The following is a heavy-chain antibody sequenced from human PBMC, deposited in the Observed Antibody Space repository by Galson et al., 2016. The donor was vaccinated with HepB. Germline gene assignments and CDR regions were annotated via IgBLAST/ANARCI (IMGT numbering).Heavy chain of an antibody. CDR2: ISGSGAST. CDR3: AREGPYLNSGYYYGFDY. V-gene: IGHV3-23*01. CDR1: GFTFSSYA. J-gene: IGHJ4*02. D-gene: IGHD3-22*01. Sequence: SLRLSCAASGFTFSSYAMSWVRQAPGKGLEWVSAISGSGASTYYADSVKGRFTISRDNSKNTLYLQINSLRAEDTAVYYCAREGPYLNSGYYYGFDYWGQGTQVTVSS.